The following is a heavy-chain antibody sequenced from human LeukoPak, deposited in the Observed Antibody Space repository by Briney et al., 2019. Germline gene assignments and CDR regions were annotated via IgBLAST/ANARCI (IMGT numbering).Heavy chain of an antibody. CDR1: GFTFSSYG. CDR2: IWYDGSNK. J-gene: IGHJ4*02. D-gene: IGHD2-15*01. Sequence: GGSLRLSCAASGFTFSSYGMHWVRQAPGKGLEWVAVIWYDGSNKYYADSVKGRFTISRDNSKNTLYLQMNSLRAEDTAVYYCARVPHPDIVVVVAATPDYWGQGTLVTVSS. V-gene: IGHV3-33*01. CDR3: ARVPHPDIVVVVAATPDY.